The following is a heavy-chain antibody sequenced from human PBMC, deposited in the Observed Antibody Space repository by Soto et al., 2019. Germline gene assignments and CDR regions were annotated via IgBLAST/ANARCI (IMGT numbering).Heavy chain of an antibody. CDR2: IKSKTDGGTT. V-gene: IGHV3-15*01. D-gene: IGHD6-19*01. Sequence: NPVGSLRLSCAASGFTFSNAWMSWVRQAPGKGLEWVGRIKSKTDGGTTDYAAPVKGRFTISRDDSKNTLYLQMNSLKTEDTAVYYCTTDRLSVAALFDYWGQGTLVTVSS. J-gene: IGHJ4*02. CDR1: GFTFSNAW. CDR3: TTDRLSVAALFDY.